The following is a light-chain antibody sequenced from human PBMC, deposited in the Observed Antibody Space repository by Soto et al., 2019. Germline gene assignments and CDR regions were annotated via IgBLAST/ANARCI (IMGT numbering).Light chain of an antibody. CDR3: SSYTSSSTRV. CDR2: EVS. Sequence: QSARTQPASVSGSPGQSITISCNGTSSDVGRYNYVSWYQQHPGKAPKLMIYEVSNRPSGVSNRFSGSKSGNTASLTISGLQAEDEADYYCSSYTSSSTRVFGGGTKLTVL. CDR1: SSDVGRYNY. V-gene: IGLV2-14*01. J-gene: IGLJ3*02.